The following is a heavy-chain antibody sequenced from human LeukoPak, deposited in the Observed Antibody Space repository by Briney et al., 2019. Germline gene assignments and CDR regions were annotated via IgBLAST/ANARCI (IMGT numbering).Heavy chain of an antibody. CDR1: GYTFTGYY. CDR2: INPNSGGT. J-gene: IGHJ5*02. D-gene: IGHD3-3*01. Sequence: ASVKVSCKASGYTFTGYYMHWVRQAPGQGLEWMGWINPNSGGTNYAQKFQGRVTMTRDTSISTAYMELSRLRSDDTAAYYCARSRQRFLEWLPLPNWFDPWGQGTLVTVSS. V-gene: IGHV1-2*02. CDR3: ARSRQRFLEWLPLPNWFDP.